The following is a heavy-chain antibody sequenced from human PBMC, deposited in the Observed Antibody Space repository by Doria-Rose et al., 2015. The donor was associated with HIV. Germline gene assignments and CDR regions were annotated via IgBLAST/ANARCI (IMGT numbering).Heavy chain of an antibody. CDR2: IFYTGST. D-gene: IGHD1-26*01. Sequence: QVQLQESGPGLVKPSETLSLTCSVSGSPISHYYWSWIRQSPRKGLEYIGDIFYTGSTNYSPSLKSRVSISIDTSKNKFSLRLSSVTAADTAVYYCARVLSGTYDYWGQGTLVTVSS. J-gene: IGHJ4*02. CDR1: GSPISHYY. CDR3: ARVLSGTYDY. V-gene: IGHV4-59*01.